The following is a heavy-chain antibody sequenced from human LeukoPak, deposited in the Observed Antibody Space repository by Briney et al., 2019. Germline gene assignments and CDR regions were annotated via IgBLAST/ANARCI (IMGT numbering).Heavy chain of an antibody. D-gene: IGHD6-13*01. CDR2: ISGSGGST. CDR1: GFTFSSYA. Sequence: QPGGSLRLSCAASGFTFSSYAMSWVRQAPGKGLEWVSAISGSGGSTYYADSVKGRFTISRDNSKNTLYLQMDSLRAEDTAVYYCARDLRIAAAGPIFAYYYYYMDVWGKGTTVTISS. J-gene: IGHJ6*03. V-gene: IGHV3-23*01. CDR3: ARDLRIAAAGPIFAYYYYYMDV.